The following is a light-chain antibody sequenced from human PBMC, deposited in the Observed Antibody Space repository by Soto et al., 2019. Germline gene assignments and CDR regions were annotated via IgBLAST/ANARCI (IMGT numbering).Light chain of an antibody. V-gene: IGKV1-33*01. CDR3: QQYDNYLLT. CDR1: QVISKF. CDR2: DAS. Sequence: DIQMTQSPSSLSASVGDRVTITCQASQVISKFLNWYQLKPGKAPKLLIFDASELETGVTSRFSGRRSGTDFSFTISSLQPEDIATYYCQQYDNYLLTFGGGTKVEIK. J-gene: IGKJ4*01.